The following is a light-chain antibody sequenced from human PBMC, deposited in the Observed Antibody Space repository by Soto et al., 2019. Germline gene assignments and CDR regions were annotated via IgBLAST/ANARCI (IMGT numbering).Light chain of an antibody. CDR1: QGIRSA. Sequence: AIQLTQSPSSLPASVGDRVIIPCRASQGIRSALAWYQQKPGKAPKLLIYDASSLQSGVPSRFSGSGSGTEFTLTISSLQPEDFATYYCQHFNSYPLTCGGGTKVEIK. J-gene: IGKJ4*01. V-gene: IGKV1-13*02. CDR3: QHFNSYPLT. CDR2: DAS.